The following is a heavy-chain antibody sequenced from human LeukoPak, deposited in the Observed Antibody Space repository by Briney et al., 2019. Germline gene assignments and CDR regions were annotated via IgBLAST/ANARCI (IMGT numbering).Heavy chain of an antibody. CDR1: GGSSTNYF. Sequence: SETLSLTRVLYGGSSTNYFWSWIRQPPGKGLEWIGEINHSGSTNYNPSLKSRVTISLDTSKSQFSLKVRYVTAADTAVYYCARGLNDSWTGENYWGQGTLVTVSS. J-gene: IGHJ4*02. V-gene: IGHV4-34*01. CDR2: INHSGST. CDR3: ARGLNDSWTGENY. D-gene: IGHD3-3*01.